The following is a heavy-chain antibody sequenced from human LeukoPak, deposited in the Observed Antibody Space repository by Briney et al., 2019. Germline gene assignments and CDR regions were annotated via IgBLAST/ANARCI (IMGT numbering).Heavy chain of an antibody. D-gene: IGHD2-2*01. CDR1: GYTFTGYY. J-gene: IGHJ4*02. Sequence: ASLKVSCKASGYTFTGYYMHWVRQAPGQGLEWMGWINPNSGGTNYAQKFQGRVTMTRDTSISTAYMELSRLRSDDTAVYYCARDIVVVPAAPSQPDYWGQGTLVTVSS. CDR2: INPNSGGT. V-gene: IGHV1-2*02. CDR3: ARDIVVVPAAPSQPDY.